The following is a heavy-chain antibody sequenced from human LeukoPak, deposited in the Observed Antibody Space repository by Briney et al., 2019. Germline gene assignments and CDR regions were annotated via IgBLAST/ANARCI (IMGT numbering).Heavy chain of an antibody. CDR2: IIPIFGTA. D-gene: IGHD5-12*01. CDR3: ARIHYGGYDSN. V-gene: IGHV1-69*13. CDR1: GGTFSSYA. Sequence: SVKVSCKASGGTFSSYAISWVRQAPGQGLEWMGGIIPIFGTANYAQKFQGRVTITADESTSTAYMELRSLRSDDTAVYYCARIHYGGYDSNWGQGTLVTVSS. J-gene: IGHJ4*02.